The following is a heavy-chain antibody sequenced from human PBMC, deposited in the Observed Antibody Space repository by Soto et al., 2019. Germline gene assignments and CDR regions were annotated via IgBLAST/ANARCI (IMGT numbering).Heavy chain of an antibody. Sequence: GGSLRLSCGASGFTFDDYTMHWVRQTPGKGLEWVSLISWDAGSTSFADSVKGRFTISRDNSKNSLYLQMNSLRTEDTAFYYCAKSGWRGYSYGYGPFDYWGQGTLVTVSS. D-gene: IGHD5-18*01. V-gene: IGHV3-43*01. CDR1: GFTFDDYT. CDR2: ISWDAGST. J-gene: IGHJ4*02. CDR3: AKSGWRGYSYGYGPFDY.